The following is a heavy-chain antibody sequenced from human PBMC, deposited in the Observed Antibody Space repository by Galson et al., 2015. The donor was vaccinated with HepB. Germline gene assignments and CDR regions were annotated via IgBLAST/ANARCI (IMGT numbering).Heavy chain of an antibody. J-gene: IGHJ6*02. D-gene: IGHD2-2*02. CDR1: GGSISSSNW. CDR3: ARWGYCSSTSCYTARVYYGMDV. CDR2: IYHSGST. V-gene: IGHV4-4*02. Sequence: ETLSLTCTVSGGSISSSNWWSWVRQPPGKGLEWIGEIYHSGSTNYNPSLKSRVTISVDKSKNQFSLKLSSVTAADTAVYYCARWGYCSSTSCYTARVYYGMDVWGQGTTVTVSS.